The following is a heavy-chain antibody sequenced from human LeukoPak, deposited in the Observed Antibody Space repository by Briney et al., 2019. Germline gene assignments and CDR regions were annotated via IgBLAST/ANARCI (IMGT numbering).Heavy chain of an antibody. CDR2: VNQDGSQK. D-gene: IGHD7-27*01. CDR1: GFSFTTYW. CDR3: AKDGVWGHFDH. V-gene: IGHV3-7*01. J-gene: IGHJ4*02. Sequence: GGSLRLSCAASGFSFTTYWMFWVRQAPGKGLEWVANVNQDGSQKYYVDSVKGRLTISRDNAKNSVYLQMNSLRVEDTAVYYCAKDGVWGHFDHWGQGALVTVSS.